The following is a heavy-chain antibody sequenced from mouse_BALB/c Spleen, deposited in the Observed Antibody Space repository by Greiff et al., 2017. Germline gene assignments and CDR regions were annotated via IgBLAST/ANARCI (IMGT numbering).Heavy chain of an antibody. CDR3: ARRDYDYSWFAY. Sequence: QVQLKESAAELARPGASVKMSCKASGYTFTSYTMHWVKQRPGQGLEWIGYINPSSGYTEYNQKFKDKTTLTADKSSSTAYMQLSSLTSEDSAVYYCARRDYDYSWFAYWGQGTLVTVSA. D-gene: IGHD2-4*01. CDR2: INPSSGYT. J-gene: IGHJ3*01. V-gene: IGHV1-4*02. CDR1: GYTFTSYT.